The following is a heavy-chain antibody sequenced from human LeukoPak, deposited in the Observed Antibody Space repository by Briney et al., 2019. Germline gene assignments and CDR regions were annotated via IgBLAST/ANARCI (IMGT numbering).Heavy chain of an antibody. CDR1: YDSISPYY. Sequence: SETLSLTCTVSYDSISPYYWSWIRQPPGKGLEWIGYINYSGGTNYNPSLKSRVTISVDTSKNQFSLKLSSVTAADTAVYYCAREGGKQWLVFDYWGQGALVTVSS. CDR3: AREGGKQWLVFDY. V-gene: IGHV4-59*01. J-gene: IGHJ4*02. D-gene: IGHD6-19*01. CDR2: INYSGGT.